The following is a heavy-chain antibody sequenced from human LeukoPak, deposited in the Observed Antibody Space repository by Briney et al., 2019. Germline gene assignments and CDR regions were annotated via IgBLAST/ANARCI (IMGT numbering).Heavy chain of an antibody. CDR3: AIAPYTSAWWGLDY. D-gene: IGHD6-19*01. CDR1: VLTYSRYD. J-gene: IGHJ4*02. CDR2: ISGGGGST. Sequence: GGSLRLSCAASVLTYSRYDMSGFRQAPGKGLEWVSGISGGGGSTYYADSVKGRFTISRDNSKNTLYLQMNRLRTEDTAVYYCAIAPYTSAWWGLDYWGQGTLVTVSS. V-gene: IGHV3-23*01.